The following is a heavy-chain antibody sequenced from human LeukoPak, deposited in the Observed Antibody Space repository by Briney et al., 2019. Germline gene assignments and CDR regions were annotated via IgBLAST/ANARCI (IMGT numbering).Heavy chain of an antibody. J-gene: IGHJ4*02. CDR3: ARGATRLEY. Sequence: PGGSLRLSCAASGFTFTTYWMTWVRQAPGKGLEWVANMRPDGSERYYVDSMEGRFTISRDNAKNALYLQMNSLRAEDTAIYHCARGATRLEYWGQGTLVTVSS. CDR2: MRPDGSER. D-gene: IGHD1-26*01. V-gene: IGHV3-7*04. CDR1: GFTFTTYW.